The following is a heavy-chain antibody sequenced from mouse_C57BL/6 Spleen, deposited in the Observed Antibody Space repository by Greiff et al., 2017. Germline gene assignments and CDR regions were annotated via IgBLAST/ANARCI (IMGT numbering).Heavy chain of an antibody. Sequence: VQLQQSGAELVKPGASVKISCKASGYAFSSYWMNWVKQRPGKGLEWIGQIYPGDGDTNYNGKFKGKATLTADKSSSTAYMQLSSLTSEDSAVYFCAREGASTVGRGGYFDVWGTGTTVTVSS. V-gene: IGHV1-80*01. CDR2: IYPGDGDT. CDR1: GYAFSSYW. D-gene: IGHD1-1*01. CDR3: AREGASTVGRGGYFDV. J-gene: IGHJ1*03.